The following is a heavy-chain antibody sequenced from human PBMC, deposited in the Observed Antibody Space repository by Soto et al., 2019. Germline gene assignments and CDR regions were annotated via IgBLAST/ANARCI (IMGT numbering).Heavy chain of an antibody. D-gene: IGHD6-6*01. Sequence: GGSLRLSCAASGFTVSSNYMSWVRQAPGKGLEWVSVIYSTGSTYYADSVKGRFTISRDNSKNTLYLQMNSLRAEDTAVYYCARDRSSSSDWYFDLWGRGALVTVSS. V-gene: IGHV3-66*01. CDR3: ARDRSSSSDWYFDL. CDR1: GFTVSSNY. CDR2: IYSTGST. J-gene: IGHJ2*01.